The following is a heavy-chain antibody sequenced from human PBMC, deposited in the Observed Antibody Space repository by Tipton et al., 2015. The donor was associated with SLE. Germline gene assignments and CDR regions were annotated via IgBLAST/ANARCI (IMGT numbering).Heavy chain of an antibody. Sequence: QLVQSGAEVKKPGASVRVSCKASGYTFTSYAIGWLRQAPGQGLEWMGWMNPHIDYTGYAQKFQGRVTITRDTSISTVDMEVSSLRSEXTAVYYVARLRSGSQRRGLDIWGQGTVVTVSS. CDR1: GYTFTSYA. CDR3: ARLRSGSQRRGLDI. CDR2: MNPHIDYT. J-gene: IGHJ3*02. D-gene: IGHD1-26*01. V-gene: IGHV1-8*01.